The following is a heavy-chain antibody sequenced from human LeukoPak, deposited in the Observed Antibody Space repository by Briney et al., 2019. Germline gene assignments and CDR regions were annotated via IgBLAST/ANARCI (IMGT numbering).Heavy chain of an antibody. J-gene: IGHJ4*01. D-gene: IGHD6-6*01. Sequence: GGSLRLSCAASGFTFNTYSMNWVRQDPGKGLEGVSSISSHSRDIYYADSVKGRFTISRDNAKNSLHLQMNSLRAEDTAVYYCARDDRDISSFRFDYWGHGILVTVSS. CDR2: ISSHSRDI. CDR3: ARDDRDISSFRFDY. CDR1: GFTFNTYS. V-gene: IGHV3-21*01.